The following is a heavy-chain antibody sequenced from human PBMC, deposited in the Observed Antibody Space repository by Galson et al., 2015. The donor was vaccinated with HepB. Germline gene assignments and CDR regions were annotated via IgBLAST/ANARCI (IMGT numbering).Heavy chain of an antibody. V-gene: IGHV3-30*09. CDR2: ISYDGSKK. CDR1: GFTFSSYA. CDR3: ARGDVSDYVPTPFDS. J-gene: IGHJ4*02. D-gene: IGHD1-26*01. Sequence: SLRLSCAASGFTFSSYAMHWVRQAPGKGLEWVAVISYDGSKKYYADSVKGRFAISRDNSENTLYLQMDSLRVEDTAVYYCARGDVSDYVPTPFDSWGQGTLVTVAS.